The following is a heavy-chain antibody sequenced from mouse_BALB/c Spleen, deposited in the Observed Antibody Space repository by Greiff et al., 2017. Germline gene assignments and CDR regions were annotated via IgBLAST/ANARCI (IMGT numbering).Heavy chain of an antibody. CDR2: ISDGGSYT. CDR3: ARERTGTFDY. D-gene: IGHD4-1*01. J-gene: IGHJ2*01. CDR1: GFTFSDYY. Sequence: EVKLMESGGGLVKPGGSLKLSCAASGFTFSDYYMYWVRQTPEKRLEWVATISDGGSYTYYPDSVKGRFTISRDKAKNNLYLQMSSLKSEDTAMYYCARERTGTFDYWGQGTTLTVSS. V-gene: IGHV5-4*02.